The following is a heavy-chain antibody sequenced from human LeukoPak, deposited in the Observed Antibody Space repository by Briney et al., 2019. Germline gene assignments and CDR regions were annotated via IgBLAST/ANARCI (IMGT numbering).Heavy chain of an antibody. Sequence: SETLSLTCTVSGGSISSYYWSWIRQPAGKGLEWIGRIYSSGSTNYNPSLKSRVTMSVDTSKNQFSLKLSSVTAADTAVYYCARGRGAVGYSSPPYYYYYYMDVWGKGTTVTVSS. V-gene: IGHV4-4*07. J-gene: IGHJ6*03. CDR3: ARGRGAVGYSSPPYYYYYYMDV. D-gene: IGHD5-24*01. CDR1: GGSISSYY. CDR2: IYSSGST.